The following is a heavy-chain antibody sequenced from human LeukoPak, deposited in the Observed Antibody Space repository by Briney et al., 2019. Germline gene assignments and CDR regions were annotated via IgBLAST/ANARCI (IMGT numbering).Heavy chain of an antibody. V-gene: IGHV4-4*07. CDR1: GGSISSYY. D-gene: IGHD2-15*01. J-gene: IGHJ5*02. Sequence: SETLSLTCTVSGGSISSYYWSWIRQPAGKGLEWIGRTYTSGSTNYNPSLKSRVTMSVDTSKNQFSLKLSSVTAADTAVYYCARDLSICSGGSCYRNWFDPWGQGTLVTVSS. CDR2: TYTSGST. CDR3: ARDLSICSGGSCYRNWFDP.